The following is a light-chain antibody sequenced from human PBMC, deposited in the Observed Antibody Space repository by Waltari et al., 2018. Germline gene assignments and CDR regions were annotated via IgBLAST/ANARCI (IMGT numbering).Light chain of an antibody. J-gene: IGKJ1*01. CDR3: QQYYTSRT. CDR2: GAS. V-gene: IGKV1-NL1*01. CDR1: QGISNS. Sequence: DIQMTQSPSSLSASVGDKVTVTCRASQGISNSLAWYQQTAGKAPKLLLYGASRLESGVPSRFSGSGSGTDYTLTISSLQPEDFATYYCQQYYTSRTFRQGTKEEIK.